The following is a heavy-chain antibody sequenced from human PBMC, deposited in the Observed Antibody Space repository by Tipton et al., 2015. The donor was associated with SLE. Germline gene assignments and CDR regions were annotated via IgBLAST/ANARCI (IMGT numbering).Heavy chain of an antibody. Sequence: GSLRLSCAASGFNFTSYAMSWVRQTPGMGLEWVSYISSSDYTIYADSVRGRFTVSGDNAKNSLYLQMNSLRAEDTAVYYCARDGFSDYYFDFWGQGTLVTVSS. V-gene: IGHV3-48*03. J-gene: IGHJ4*02. CDR3: ARDGFSDYYFDF. CDR1: GFNFTSYA. CDR2: ISSSDYTI. D-gene: IGHD2-21*02.